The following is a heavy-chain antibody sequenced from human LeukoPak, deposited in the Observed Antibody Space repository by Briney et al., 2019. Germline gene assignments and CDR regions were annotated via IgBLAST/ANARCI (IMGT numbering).Heavy chain of an antibody. J-gene: IGHJ4*02. Sequence: PGGSLTLSCAASGFTFSSYAMSWVRQAPGKGLEWVSAISGSGGSTYYADSVKGRFTISRDNSKNTLYLQMNSLRAEDTAVYYCAKDVESYSGYCDYWGQGTLVTVSS. CDR1: GFTFSSYA. V-gene: IGHV3-23*01. D-gene: IGHD5-12*01. CDR3: AKDVESYSGYCDY. CDR2: ISGSGGST.